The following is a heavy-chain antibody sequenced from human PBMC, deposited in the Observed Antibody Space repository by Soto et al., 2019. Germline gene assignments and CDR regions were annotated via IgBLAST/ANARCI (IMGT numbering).Heavy chain of an antibody. V-gene: IGHV3-11*06. J-gene: IGHJ6*04. D-gene: IGHD3-10*01. CDR3: ARVPYYYTSGTDYGMDV. CDR1: GFTFSDYY. Sequence: GGSLRLSCAASGFTFSDYYMSWIRQAPGKGLEWLSYISSSSTYTNYADSVEGRFTISRDNAKNSLYLQMNSLRAEDTAVYYCARVPYYYTSGTDYGMDVWGKGTTVTVSS. CDR2: ISSSSTYT.